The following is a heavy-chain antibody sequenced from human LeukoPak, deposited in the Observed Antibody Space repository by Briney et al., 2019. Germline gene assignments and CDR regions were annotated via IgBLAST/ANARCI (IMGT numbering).Heavy chain of an antibody. CDR1: GFTVSSNY. D-gene: IGHD3-9*01. J-gene: IGHJ4*02. V-gene: IGHV3-66*01. Sequence: GGSLRLSCAASGFTVSSNYMSWVRQAPGKGLDWVSVIYSGGSTYYADSVKGRFTISRDNSKNTLYLQMNSLRAEDTAVYYCAREYDILTGYPDYWGQGTLVTVSS. CDR2: IYSGGST. CDR3: AREYDILTGYPDY.